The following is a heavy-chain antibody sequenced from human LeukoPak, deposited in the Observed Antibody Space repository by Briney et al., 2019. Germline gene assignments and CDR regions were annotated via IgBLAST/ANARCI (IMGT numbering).Heavy chain of an antibody. CDR2: IYDSGNE. CDR1: GGSISTSAFY. V-gene: IGHV4-39*01. CDR3: ARQISDYYYYYMDV. Sequence: PSETLSLTCTVSGGSISTSAFYWGWIRQPPGKGLEWIGSIYDSGNEFYNPSLKSRVTISADTSKNQFSLKLNSVTAADTALYYCARQISDYYYYYMDVWGDGITVTVSS. D-gene: IGHD2/OR15-2a*01. J-gene: IGHJ6*03.